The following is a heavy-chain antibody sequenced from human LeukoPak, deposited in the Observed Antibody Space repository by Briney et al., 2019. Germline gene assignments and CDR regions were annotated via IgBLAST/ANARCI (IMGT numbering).Heavy chain of an antibody. CDR3: AKANNSRGYAFDI. D-gene: IGHD2-21*01. V-gene: IGHV3-23*01. Sequence: GGSLRLSCAASGFTFSSYAMSWVRQAPGKGLEWVSVISGSGGSTYYADSVKGRFTISRDNSKNTLYLQMNSLRAEDTAVYYCAKANNSRGYAFDIWGQGTMVTVSS. J-gene: IGHJ3*02. CDR1: GFTFSSYA. CDR2: ISGSGGST.